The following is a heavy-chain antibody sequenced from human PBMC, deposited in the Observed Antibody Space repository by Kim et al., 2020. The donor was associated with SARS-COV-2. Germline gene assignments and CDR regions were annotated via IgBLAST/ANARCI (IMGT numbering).Heavy chain of an antibody. D-gene: IGHD3-3*01. J-gene: IGHJ5*02. V-gene: IGHV4-59*01. CDR3: ARASVFGVVTDGVGWFDP. Sequence: KSRVTISVDTSKNQFSLKLSSVTAADTAVYYCARASVFGVVTDGVGWFDPWGQGTLVTVSS.